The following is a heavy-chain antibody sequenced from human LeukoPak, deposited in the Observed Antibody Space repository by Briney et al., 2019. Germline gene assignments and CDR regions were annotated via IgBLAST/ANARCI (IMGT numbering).Heavy chain of an antibody. CDR3: ARELNLVRAVSYNWFDP. J-gene: IGHJ5*02. V-gene: IGHV4-61*02. CDR1: GGSISSGRYY. D-gene: IGHD3-10*01. CDR2: IYTSGSI. Sequence: PSQTLSLTXTVSGGSISSGRYYWSWIRQPAGKGLEWIGRIYTSGSINYNSSLKSRVTISLDTSKNQFSLKLSSVTAADTAVYYCARELNLVRAVSYNWFDPWGQGTLVTVSS.